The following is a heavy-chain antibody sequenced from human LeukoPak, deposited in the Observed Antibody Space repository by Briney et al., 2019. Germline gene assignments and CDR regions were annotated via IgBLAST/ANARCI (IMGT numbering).Heavy chain of an antibody. V-gene: IGHV1-2*02. CDR1: GYTFTGYY. D-gene: IGHD6-19*01. CDR3: AREVIEYSSGWYYFDY. CDR2: INPNSGGT. Sequence: ASVKVSCKASGYTFTGYYMHWVRQAPGQGLEWMGWINPNSGGTNYAQKFQGRVTMTRDTSISTAYMELSRLRSDDTAVYYCAREVIEYSSGWYYFDYLGQGTLVTVSS. J-gene: IGHJ4*02.